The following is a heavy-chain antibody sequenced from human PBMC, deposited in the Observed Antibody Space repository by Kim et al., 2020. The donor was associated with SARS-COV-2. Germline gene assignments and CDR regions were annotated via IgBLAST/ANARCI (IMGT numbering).Heavy chain of an antibody. V-gene: IGHV3-66*01. CDR1: EFIVSNYY. D-gene: IGHD6-19*01. CDR3: ATGYSTGWYGGL. J-gene: IGHJ4*02. Sequence: GGSLRLSCAASEFIVSNYYMSWVRQAPGKGLEWVSVIYSGGGTNYADSVKGRFTISRDSSKNTLYLQMNSLRVEDTAVYYCATGYSTGWYGGLWGQGTLVTVSS. CDR2: IYSGGGT.